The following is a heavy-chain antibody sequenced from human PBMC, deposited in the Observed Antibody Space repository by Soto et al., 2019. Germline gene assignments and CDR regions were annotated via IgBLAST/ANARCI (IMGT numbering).Heavy chain of an antibody. CDR2: ISVGGDAT. Sequence: EVQLLESGGGLVQPGGSLRLSCAASGFTFGNYAFNWVRQAPGKGLEWVSVISVGGDATYYSASVKSRFTTSRDNSKHSVYLKMDSPPEEHTGLYFCASTSPGSIALPSLYFFVYWGQGPLVTVSS. CDR3: ASTSPGSIALPSLYFFVY. V-gene: IGHV3-23*01. D-gene: IGHD2-21*01. CDR1: GFTFGNYA. J-gene: IGHJ4*02.